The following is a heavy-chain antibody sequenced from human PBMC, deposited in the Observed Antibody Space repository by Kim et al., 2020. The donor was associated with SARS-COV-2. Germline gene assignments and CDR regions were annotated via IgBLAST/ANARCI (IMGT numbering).Heavy chain of an antibody. CDR3: ARVTTMVRGAPTL. Sequence: YSQQFQGRVPLTRDTSASTAYMELSSLRSEDTAVYYCARVTTMVRGAPTLWGQGTLVTVSS. V-gene: IGHV1-3*01. J-gene: IGHJ1*01. D-gene: IGHD3-10*01.